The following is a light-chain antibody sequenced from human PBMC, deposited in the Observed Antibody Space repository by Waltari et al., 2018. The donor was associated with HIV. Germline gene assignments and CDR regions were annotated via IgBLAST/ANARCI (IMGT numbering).Light chain of an antibody. Sequence: VVTQSPPSLPALLGEPASISSSSSLILHNNGFNYLDWYVQRPGQSPQLLIYLSSHRASGVSDRFSGSGSGTDFTLNISRVEAEDVAFYFCMQALYTPPIFGGGT. CDR3: MQALYTPPI. J-gene: IGKJ4*01. V-gene: IGKV2-28*01. CDR2: LSS. CDR1: LILHNNGFNY.